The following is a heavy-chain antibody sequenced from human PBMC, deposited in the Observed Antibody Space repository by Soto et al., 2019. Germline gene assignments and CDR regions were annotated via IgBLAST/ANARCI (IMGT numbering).Heavy chain of an antibody. Sequence: QVRLVESGGGVVQPGRSLRLSCAASGFIFSNHPMHWVRQIPGKALEWVAGLSRDGRSEHYPEPAKGRFTISRDNSKNTLDLQKNSPRAEDTAVYYCAREDESSGRAGTFHVWGQGTLVSVSS. V-gene: IGHV3-30*04. CDR1: GFIFSNHP. J-gene: IGHJ1*01. D-gene: IGHD3-22*01. CDR2: LSRDGRSE. CDR3: AREDESSGRAGTFHV.